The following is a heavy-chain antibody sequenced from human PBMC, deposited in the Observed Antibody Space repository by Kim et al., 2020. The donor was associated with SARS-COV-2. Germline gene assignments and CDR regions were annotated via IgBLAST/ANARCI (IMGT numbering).Heavy chain of an antibody. V-gene: IGHV4-61*01. Sequence: SETLSLTCTVSGGSVSSGSYYWSWIRQPPGKGLEWIGYIYYSGSTNYNPSLKSRVTISVDTSKNQFSLKLSSVTAADTAVYYCARFALSMVRGAKFDYWGQGTLVTVSS. CDR2: IYYSGST. CDR1: GGSVSSGSYY. J-gene: IGHJ4*02. CDR3: ARFALSMVRGAKFDY. D-gene: IGHD3-10*01.